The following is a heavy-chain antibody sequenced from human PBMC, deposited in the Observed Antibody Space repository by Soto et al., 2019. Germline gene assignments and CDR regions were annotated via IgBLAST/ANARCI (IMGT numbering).Heavy chain of an antibody. V-gene: IGHV4-59*08. CDR2: IYYSGST. D-gene: IGHD6-6*01. Sequence: QVQLQESGPGLVKPSETLSLTCTVSGGSISSYYWSWIRQPPGKGLEWIGYIYYSGSTNYNPSLKSRVTISVDTSKNQFSLKLRSVTAADTAVYYCARLSSIAARPDVDYWGQGTLVTVSS. J-gene: IGHJ4*02. CDR1: GGSISSYY. CDR3: ARLSSIAARPDVDY.